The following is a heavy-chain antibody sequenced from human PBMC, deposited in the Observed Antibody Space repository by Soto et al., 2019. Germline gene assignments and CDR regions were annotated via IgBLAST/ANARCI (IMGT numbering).Heavy chain of an antibody. CDR2: INPSGGST. J-gene: IGHJ6*02. CDR3: ARDDEAVAGAYYYGMDV. CDR1: GYTFTSYY. V-gene: IGHV1-46*01. D-gene: IGHD6-19*01. Sequence: ASVKVSCKASGYTFTSYYMHWVRQAPGQGLEWMGIINPSGGSTSYAQKFQGRVTMTRDTSTSTVYMELSSLRSEDTAVYYCARDDEAVAGAYYYGMDVWGQGTTVTVSS.